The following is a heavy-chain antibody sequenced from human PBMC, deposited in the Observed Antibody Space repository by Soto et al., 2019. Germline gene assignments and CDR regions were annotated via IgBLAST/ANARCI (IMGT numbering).Heavy chain of an antibody. D-gene: IGHD3-22*01. CDR1: GFTISSYA. J-gene: IGHJ4*02. CDR2: ISSDGGTT. Sequence: FLRHACSAAGFTISSYAVHWVRQAPGKGLEYVSAISSDGGTTYYADSMKGRFTISRDNSKNTLYLQMSSLRAEDTAVYYCVNPYYDSSRGDYWGQGTLVTVSS. V-gene: IGHV3-64D*06. CDR3: VNPYYDSSRGDY.